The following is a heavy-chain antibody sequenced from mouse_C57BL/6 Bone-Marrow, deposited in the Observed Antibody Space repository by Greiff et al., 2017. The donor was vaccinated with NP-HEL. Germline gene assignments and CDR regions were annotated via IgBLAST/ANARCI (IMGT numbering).Heavy chain of an antibody. D-gene: IGHD2-3*01. CDR1: GYAFSSYW. CDR3: AREVVYDGYPREAMDY. Sequence: QVQLKESGAELVKPGASVKISCKASGYAFSSYWMNWVKQRPGKGLEWIGQIYPGDGDTNYNGKFKGKATLTADKSSSTAYMQLSSLTSEHAAVYFCAREVVYDGYPREAMDYWGQGTSVTVSS. V-gene: IGHV1-80*01. CDR2: IYPGDGDT. J-gene: IGHJ4*01.